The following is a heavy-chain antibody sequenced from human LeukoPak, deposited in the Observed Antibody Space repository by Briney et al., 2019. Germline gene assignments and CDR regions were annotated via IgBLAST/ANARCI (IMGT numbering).Heavy chain of an antibody. J-gene: IGHJ4*02. CDR1: GGSISSSSYY. Sequence: PSETLSLTCTVSGGSISSSSYYWGWIRQPPGKGLEWIGSIYYSGGSYYNPSLKSRVTISVDTSKNQFSLELTSVTAADTAMYYCARAGRIAVAGNGLFDYWGQGTLVTVSS. D-gene: IGHD6-19*01. CDR2: IYYSGGS. V-gene: IGHV4-39*07. CDR3: ARAGRIAVAGNGLFDY.